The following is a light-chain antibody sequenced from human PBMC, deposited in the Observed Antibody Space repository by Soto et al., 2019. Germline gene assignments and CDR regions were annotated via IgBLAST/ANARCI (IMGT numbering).Light chain of an antibody. Sequence: DIQMTQSPSTLSASVGDRVTITCRASQSISSWLAWYQQKPGKAPKLLIYKASSLESAVPSRFSGSVSGTEFTLTISSLQPDDFATYYCQHYNTYSWTFGQGTKVEIK. J-gene: IGKJ1*01. V-gene: IGKV1-5*03. CDR3: QHYNTYSWT. CDR2: KAS. CDR1: QSISSW.